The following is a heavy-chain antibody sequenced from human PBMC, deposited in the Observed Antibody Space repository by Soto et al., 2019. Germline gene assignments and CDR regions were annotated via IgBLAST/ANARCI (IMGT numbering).Heavy chain of an antibody. Sequence: QVQLQESGPGLVKPSGTLSLTCAVSGGSISSSNWWSWVRQPPGKGLEWIGEIYHSGSTNYNPSLKSRGTISVDKSKNQFSLKLSSVTAADTAVYYCARSAAGNSNYNWFDPWGQGTLVTVSS. CDR2: IYHSGST. CDR3: ARSAAGNSNYNWFDP. V-gene: IGHV4-4*02. CDR1: GGSISSSNW. J-gene: IGHJ5*02. D-gene: IGHD6-13*01.